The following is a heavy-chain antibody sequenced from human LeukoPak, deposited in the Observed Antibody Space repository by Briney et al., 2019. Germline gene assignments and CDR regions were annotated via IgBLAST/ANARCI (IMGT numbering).Heavy chain of an antibody. CDR2: INSDGSAT. CDR1: GFPFSSYW. CDR3: ASDSPYYGMDV. V-gene: IGHV3-74*01. Sequence: GGSPRLSCAASGFPFSSYWMHWVRQVPGKGLLWVSRINSDGSATIYADSVRGRFTISRDNAKNTLYLQMSGLRVEDTAVYHCASDSPYYGMDVWGQGTTVTVSS. J-gene: IGHJ6*02.